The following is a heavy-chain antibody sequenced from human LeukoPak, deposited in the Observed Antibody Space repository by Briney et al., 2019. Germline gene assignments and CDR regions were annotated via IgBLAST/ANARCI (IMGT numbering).Heavy chain of an antibody. CDR3: ARGNFVVIPRAPPGEFYDY. V-gene: IGHV4-39*07. Sequence: SETLSLTCTVSGDSISSSYYYWAWIRQPPGKGLEWIGSIYYRGSTYYNPSLKSRVSMSVDRSKNQFSLKLTSVSAADTAVYYCARGNFVVIPRAPPGEFYDYWGLGTLVAVSS. J-gene: IGHJ4*02. CDR1: GDSISSSYYY. CDR2: IYYRGST. D-gene: IGHD2-2*01.